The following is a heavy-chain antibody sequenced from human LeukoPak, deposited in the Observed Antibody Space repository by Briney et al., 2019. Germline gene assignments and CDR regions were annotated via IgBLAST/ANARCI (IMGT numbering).Heavy chain of an antibody. CDR1: GGSISSYY. CDR2: IYTSGST. Sequence: SETLSLTCTVSGGSISSYYWSWIRQPAGKGLEWIGRIYTSGSTNYNPSLKSRVTMSVDTSKNQFSLKLSSVTAADTAVYYCARDRGYQLPVRRVAFDIWGQGTMVTVSS. D-gene: IGHD2-2*01. CDR3: ARDRGYQLPVRRVAFDI. J-gene: IGHJ3*02. V-gene: IGHV4-4*07.